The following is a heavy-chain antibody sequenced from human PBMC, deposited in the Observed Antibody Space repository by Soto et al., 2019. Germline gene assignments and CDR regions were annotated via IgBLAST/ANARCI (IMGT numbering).Heavy chain of an antibody. Sequence: GGSLRLSCAASRFTFSDYGMHWVRQTPGKGLEWLAFIWYDGTNKYYGEAVKGRSTISRDNSKNTLSLQMNSLRAEDTAVYYCARVPDSDDAFDIWGQGTMVTVSS. CDR3: ARVPDSDDAFDI. CDR2: IWYDGTNK. CDR1: RFTFSDYG. D-gene: IGHD2-2*01. V-gene: IGHV3-33*01. J-gene: IGHJ3*02.